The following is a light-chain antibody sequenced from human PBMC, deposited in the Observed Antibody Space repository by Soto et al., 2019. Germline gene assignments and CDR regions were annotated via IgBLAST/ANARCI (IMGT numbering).Light chain of an antibody. V-gene: IGLV7-46*01. CDR3: LLSYSGARPYVV. CDR1: TGAVTSGHY. CDR2: DTN. J-gene: IGLJ2*01. Sequence: QTVVTQESSLTVSPGGTVTLTCGSSTGAVTSGHYPYWFQQKPGQAPRTLIYDTNNKHSWTPARFSGSLLGGKAALTLSGAQPEDEAEYYCLLSYSGARPYVVFSGGTKLTVL.